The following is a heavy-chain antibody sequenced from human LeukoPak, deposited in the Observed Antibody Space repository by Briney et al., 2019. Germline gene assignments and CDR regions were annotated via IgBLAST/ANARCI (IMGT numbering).Heavy chain of an antibody. Sequence: GASVKVSCKASGYTFTGYYMHWVRQAPGQGLEWMGWINPNSGGTNYAQKFQGRVTMTRDTSISTAYMELSRLRSDDTAVYYCARSWSTYQLLLGYWGQGTLVTVSS. CDR3: ARSWSTYQLLLGY. CDR2: INPNSGGT. CDR1: GYTFTGYY. V-gene: IGHV1-2*02. J-gene: IGHJ4*02. D-gene: IGHD2-2*01.